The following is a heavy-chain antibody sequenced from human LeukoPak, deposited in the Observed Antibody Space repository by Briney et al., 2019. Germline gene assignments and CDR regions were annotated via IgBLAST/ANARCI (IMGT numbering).Heavy chain of an antibody. CDR1: GGSISSYY. CDR2: IYYSGST. Sequence: SETLSLTCTVSGGSISSYYWSWIRQPPGKGLEWIGYIYYSGSTNYNPSLKGRVTISVDTSKNQFSLKLSSVTAADTAVYYCARGRQPGYFQHWGQGTLVTVSS. J-gene: IGHJ1*01. CDR3: ARGRQPGYFQH. D-gene: IGHD3-10*01. V-gene: IGHV4-59*01.